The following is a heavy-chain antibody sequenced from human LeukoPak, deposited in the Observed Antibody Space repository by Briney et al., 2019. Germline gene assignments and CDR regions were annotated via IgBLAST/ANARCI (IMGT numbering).Heavy chain of an antibody. V-gene: IGHV3-20*04. Sequence: GGSLRLSCAASGFTFEDYGMNWVRQAPGKGLEWVSGINWNGGSTGYADSVKGRFTISRDNAKNSLYLQMNSLRAEDTALYYCARLYSSATFDYWGQGTLVTVSS. CDR2: INWNGGST. D-gene: IGHD6-25*01. CDR1: GFTFEDYG. CDR3: ARLYSSATFDY. J-gene: IGHJ4*02.